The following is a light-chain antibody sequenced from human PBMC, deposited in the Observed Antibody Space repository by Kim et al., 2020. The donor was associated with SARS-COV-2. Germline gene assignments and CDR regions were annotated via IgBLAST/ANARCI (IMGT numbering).Light chain of an antibody. CDR2: DVI. V-gene: IGLV2-11*02. CDR1: SINFGSYNY. J-gene: IGLJ3*02. CDR3: CTYAGDYTWV. Sequence: GKSITISCTGASINFGSYNYVSWYRQHPGKAPKLLIYDVISRPSRVPGRFSGSKSGNTASLTIAGLQAEDEADYYCCTYAGDYTWVFGGGTQLTVL.